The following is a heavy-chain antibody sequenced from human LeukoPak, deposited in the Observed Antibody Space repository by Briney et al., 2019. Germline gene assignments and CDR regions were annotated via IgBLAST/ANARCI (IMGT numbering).Heavy chain of an antibody. J-gene: IGHJ5*02. CDR1: GFSLSTSEMC. Sequence: ESGLTLVNPTQTLTLTCTFSGFSLSTSEMCVSWIRQPPGKALEWLGRIDWDDDKYYNTSLKTRLTISKDTSKNQVVLTMTNVDPVDTATYFCARIRNNWNFNWFDPWGQGTLVTVSS. CDR2: IDWDDDK. CDR3: ARIRNNWNFNWFDP. V-gene: IGHV2-70*11. D-gene: IGHD1-1*01.